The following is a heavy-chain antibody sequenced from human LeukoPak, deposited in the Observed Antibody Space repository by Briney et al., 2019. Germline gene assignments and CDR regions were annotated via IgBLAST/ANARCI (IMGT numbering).Heavy chain of an antibody. Sequence: PSETLSLTCTVSGGSISSYYWSWIRQPPGKGLVWIGYIYYSGSTNYNPSLKSRVTISVDTSKNQCSLKLSSVTAAEPAEDYCASQGKNTGHSSGWFVYWGQGTMVTVSS. D-gene: IGHD6-19*01. J-gene: IGHJ4*02. CDR1: GGSISSYY. CDR2: IYYSGST. CDR3: ASQGKNTGHSSGWFVY. V-gene: IGHV4-59*01.